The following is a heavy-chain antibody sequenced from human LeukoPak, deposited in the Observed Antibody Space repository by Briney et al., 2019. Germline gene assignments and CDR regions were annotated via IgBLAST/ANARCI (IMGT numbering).Heavy chain of an antibody. Sequence: GGSLRLSCAASGFTFSSYSMNWVRQAPGKGLEWVSSISSSSSYIYYADSVKGRFTISRDNSKNTLYLQMSSLRVEDTAVYYCAKDLGELSFIIDYWGQGALVTVSS. V-gene: IGHV3-21*04. D-gene: IGHD3-16*02. J-gene: IGHJ4*02. CDR3: AKDLGELSFIIDY. CDR1: GFTFSSYS. CDR2: ISSSSSYI.